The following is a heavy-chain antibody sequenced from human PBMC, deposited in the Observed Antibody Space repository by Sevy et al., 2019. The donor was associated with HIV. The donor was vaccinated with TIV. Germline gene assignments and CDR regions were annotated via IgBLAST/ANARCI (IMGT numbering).Heavy chain of an antibody. Sequence: GGSLRLSCAASGFTFSSYAMSWVRQAPGKGLEWVSAISGSGGSTYYADSVKGRFTISRDNSKNTLYLQMNSLRAEDTAVYYCAKDWDFVVVPAAKAAGYYYYGMDVWGQGTTVTVSS. CDR1: GFTFSSYA. J-gene: IGHJ6*02. CDR2: ISGSGGST. V-gene: IGHV3-23*01. D-gene: IGHD2-2*01. CDR3: AKDWDFVVVPAAKAAGYYYYGMDV.